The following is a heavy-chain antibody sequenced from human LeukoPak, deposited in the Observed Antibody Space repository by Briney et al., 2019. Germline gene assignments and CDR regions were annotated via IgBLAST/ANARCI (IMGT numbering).Heavy chain of an antibody. V-gene: IGHV4-4*07. CDR2: IYTSEST. J-gene: IGHJ5*02. CDR3: ARDATFYYDSAGTNWFDP. Sequence: SETLSLTCTVTGGSISSYYWSWIRQPAGKGLEWIGRIYTSESTNYNPSLKSRVTMSVDTSKNQFSLGLSSVTAADTAVYYCARDATFYYDSAGTNWFDPWGQGTLVTVSS. D-gene: IGHD3-22*01. CDR1: GGSISSYY.